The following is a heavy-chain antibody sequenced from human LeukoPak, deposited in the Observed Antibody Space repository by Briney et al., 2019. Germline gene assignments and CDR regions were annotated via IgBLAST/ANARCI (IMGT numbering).Heavy chain of an antibody. Sequence: PGGSLRLSCVASGLTFDDYGMSWVRQAPGKGLEWVSGINWHGGTTTYADSVKGRFTISRDNAKNSLYLQMNSLRVEDTAFYYCARNSGANVYTYSFQYWGRGTLVTVSS. CDR3: ARNSGANVYTYSFQY. CDR1: GLTFDDYG. CDR2: INWHGGTT. J-gene: IGHJ4*02. V-gene: IGHV3-20*04. D-gene: IGHD1-26*01.